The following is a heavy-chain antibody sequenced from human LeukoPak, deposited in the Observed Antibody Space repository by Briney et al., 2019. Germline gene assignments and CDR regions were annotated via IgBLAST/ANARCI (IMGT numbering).Heavy chain of an antibody. CDR2: IKRDGSEK. D-gene: IGHD3-22*01. J-gene: IGHJ4*02. CDR1: GFTFSGYW. CDR3: ARHSYHSSGPKPFNH. V-gene: IGHV3-7*01. Sequence: GGSLRLSCAASGFTFSGYWMSWVRQAPGKGLEWVSNIKRDGSEKYYVDSVEGRFTISRDNAKNSLYLQMNSLRAEDTAVYYCARHSYHSSGPKPFNHWGQGTLVTVSS.